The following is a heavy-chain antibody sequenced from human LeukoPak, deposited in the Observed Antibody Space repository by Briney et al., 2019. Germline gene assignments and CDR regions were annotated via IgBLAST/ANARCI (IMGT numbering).Heavy chain of an antibody. J-gene: IGHJ4*02. V-gene: IGHV3-74*01. Sequence: GGSLRLSCTASGFSFDTYWMSWVRQAPGKGLVWVSRINSDGSSTIYADSVKGRLTISRDNAKNTLYLQMNSLRAEDTAVYYCVTWVGALDNDYWGQGALVTVSS. CDR1: GFSFDTYW. CDR2: INSDGSST. D-gene: IGHD2-15*01. CDR3: VTWVGALDNDY.